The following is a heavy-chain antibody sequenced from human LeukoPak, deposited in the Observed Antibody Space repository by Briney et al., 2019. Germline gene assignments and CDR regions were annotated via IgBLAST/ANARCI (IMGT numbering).Heavy chain of an antibody. CDR2: IYTSGST. J-gene: IGHJ2*01. D-gene: IGHD4-17*01. Sequence: SETLSLTCTVSGGSISSYYWSCMRHPAGEGLEWIGRIYTSGSTNYNPSLKGRVTMSVDTSKNQFSLKLSSVTAADTAVYYCARERMTTVTARYFDLWGRGTLVTVSS. CDR3: ARERMTTVTARYFDL. CDR1: GGSISSYY. V-gene: IGHV4-4*07.